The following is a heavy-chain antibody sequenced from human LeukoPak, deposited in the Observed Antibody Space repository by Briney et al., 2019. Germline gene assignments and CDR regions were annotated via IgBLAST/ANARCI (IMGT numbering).Heavy chain of an antibody. CDR1: GFTFSSYA. J-gene: IGHJ4*02. CDR3: ASANIPNDY. V-gene: IGHV3-30*04. Sequence: GGSLRLSCAASGFTFSSYAMHWVRQAPGKGLEWVAVISYDGSNKYYADSVKGRFTISRDNSKNTLYLQMNSLRAEDTAVYYCASANIPNDYWVQETLVTVSS. D-gene: IGHD4/OR15-4a*01. CDR2: ISYDGSNK.